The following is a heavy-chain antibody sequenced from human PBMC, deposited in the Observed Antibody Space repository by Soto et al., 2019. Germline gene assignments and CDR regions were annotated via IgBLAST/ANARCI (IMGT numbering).Heavy chain of an antibody. D-gene: IGHD3-10*01. CDR3: AKDLGENERTPYYYYGMDV. Sequence: GVSLQLTSAASGFTFSSYSMNWVRQAPGKGLDWVAVISYDGSNKYYADSVKGRFTISRDNSKNTLYLQMNSLRAEDTAVYYCAKDLGENERTPYYYYGMDVWGQGTTVTVSS. J-gene: IGHJ6*02. CDR2: ISYDGSNK. V-gene: IGHV3-30*18. CDR1: GFTFSSYS.